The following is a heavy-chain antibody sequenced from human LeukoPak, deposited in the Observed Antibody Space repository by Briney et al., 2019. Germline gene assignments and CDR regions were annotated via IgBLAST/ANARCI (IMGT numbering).Heavy chain of an antibody. J-gene: IGHJ5*02. CDR2: ISAYNGST. CDR1: GYTFTSYG. CDR3: ARERYGSGSFWFDP. Sequence: GASVKVSCKASGYTFTSYGISWVRQAPGQGLEWMGWISAYNGSTNYAQKLQGRVTMTTDTSTSTAYMELRSLRSDDTAVYYCARERYGSGSFWFDPWGQGTLVTVSS. V-gene: IGHV1-18*01. D-gene: IGHD3-10*01.